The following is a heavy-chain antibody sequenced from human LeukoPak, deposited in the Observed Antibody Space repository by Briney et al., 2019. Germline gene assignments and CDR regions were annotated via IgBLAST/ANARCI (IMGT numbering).Heavy chain of an antibody. J-gene: IGHJ6*03. D-gene: IGHD3-10*01. V-gene: IGHV3-23*01. CDR3: AKDFYNYYMDV. CDR2: ISGSGGSA. CDR1: GFTFSRYD. Sequence: GGSLTLSCAASGFTFSRYDMSWVRQAPGTGLGWVAAISGSGGSAYYAGSVKGRCTSSRDNSKITLYLQMNSLRAEDTAIYFCAKDFYNYYMDVWGKGTTVTVSS.